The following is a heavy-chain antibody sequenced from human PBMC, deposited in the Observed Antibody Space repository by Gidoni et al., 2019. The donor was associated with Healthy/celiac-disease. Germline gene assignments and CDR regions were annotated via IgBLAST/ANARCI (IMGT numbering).Heavy chain of an antibody. D-gene: IGHD1-20*01. CDR2: ISSSSSSI. CDR3: ARSVQVYYFDY. V-gene: IGHV3-21*01. Sequence: EVQLVESGGGLVKPGGSLRLYCAASGGTFSSDSMNWVRQAPGKGLEWVSSISSSSSSIYYADSVKGRFTISRDNAKNSLYLQMNSLRAEDTAVYYCARSVQVYYFDYWGQGTLVTVSS. J-gene: IGHJ4*02. CDR1: GGTFSSDS.